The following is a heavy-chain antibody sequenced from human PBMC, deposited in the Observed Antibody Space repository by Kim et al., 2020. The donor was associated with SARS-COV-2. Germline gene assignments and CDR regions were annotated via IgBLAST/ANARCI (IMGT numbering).Heavy chain of an antibody. D-gene: IGHD3-10*01. CDR3: ARPSMVRAPRLVDI. Sequence: ADSVKGRVTISRDNAKNSLYLQMNSLRAEDTAVYYCARPSMVRAPRLVDIWGQGTMVTVSS. J-gene: IGHJ3*02. V-gene: IGHV3-21*01.